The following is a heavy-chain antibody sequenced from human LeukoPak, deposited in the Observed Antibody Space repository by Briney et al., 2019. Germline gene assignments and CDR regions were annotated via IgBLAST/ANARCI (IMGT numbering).Heavy chain of an antibody. Sequence: PGGSLRLSCAASGFSFHNYWMSWVRQAPGKGLEWVANIKPDGSEKQFVDSLRGRFTVSRDNAKNSLYLQMNSLRAEDTAVYYCAKDLIQFDYWGQGTLVTVSS. V-gene: IGHV3-7*03. CDR3: AKDLIQFDY. D-gene: IGHD5-18*01. CDR1: GFSFHNYW. CDR2: IKPDGSEK. J-gene: IGHJ4*02.